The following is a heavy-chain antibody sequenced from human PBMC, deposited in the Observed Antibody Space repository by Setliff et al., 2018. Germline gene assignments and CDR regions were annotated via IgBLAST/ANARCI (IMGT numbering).Heavy chain of an antibody. D-gene: IGHD2-21*02. CDR3: ARHWDFCGGNCPHNSIDY. V-gene: IGHV4-59*08. CDR2: IYTTGST. J-gene: IGHJ4*02. Sequence: SETLSLTCTVSGGSISSYSWSWIRQPPGKGLERIGYIYTTGSTTYNPSLKSLVTISVYTSKNQFSLKLSSMTAADTAVYSCARHWDFCGGNCPHNSIDYWGRGALVTVSS. CDR1: GGSISSYS.